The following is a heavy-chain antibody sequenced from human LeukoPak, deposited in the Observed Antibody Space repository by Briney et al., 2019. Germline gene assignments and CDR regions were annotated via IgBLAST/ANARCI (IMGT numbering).Heavy chain of an antibody. CDR1: GYTFTSYG. J-gene: IGHJ4*02. V-gene: IGHV1-8*03. Sequence: ASVKVSCKASGYTFTSYGINWVRQATGQGLEWMGWMNPNSGNTGYAQKFQGRVTITRNTSISTAYMELSSLRSEDTAVYYCARNTVAGIYYFDYWGQGTLVTVSS. D-gene: IGHD6-19*01. CDR3: ARNTVAGIYYFDY. CDR2: MNPNSGNT.